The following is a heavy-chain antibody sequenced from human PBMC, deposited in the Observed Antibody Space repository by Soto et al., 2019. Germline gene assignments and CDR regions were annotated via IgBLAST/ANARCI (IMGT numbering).Heavy chain of an antibody. CDR1: GGSISSSSYY. J-gene: IGHJ4*02. CDR3: ARGDIIAAAGTH. D-gene: IGHD6-13*01. CDR2: IYYSGST. Sequence: QLQLQESGPGLVKPSETLSLTCTVSGGSISSSSYYWGWIRQPPGKGLEWIGSIYYSGSTYYNPSLKSRVTISVDTSKNQFSLKLSSVTAADTAVYYCARGDIIAAAGTHWGQGTLVTVSS. V-gene: IGHV4-39*01.